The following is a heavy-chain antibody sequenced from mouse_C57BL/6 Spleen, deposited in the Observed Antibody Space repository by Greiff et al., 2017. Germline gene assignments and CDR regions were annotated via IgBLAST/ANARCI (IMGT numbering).Heavy chain of an antibody. Sequence: VKLMESGPGLVQPSQSLSITCTVSGFSLTSYGVHWVRQSPEKGLEWLGVIWSGGSTDYNAAFISRLSISKDNSKSQVFFKMNSLQADDTAIYYCARKEDYDYAMDYWGQGTSVTVSS. CDR1: GFSLTSYG. CDR2: IWSGGST. CDR3: ARKEDYDYAMDY. J-gene: IGHJ4*01. D-gene: IGHD1-1*01. V-gene: IGHV2-2*01.